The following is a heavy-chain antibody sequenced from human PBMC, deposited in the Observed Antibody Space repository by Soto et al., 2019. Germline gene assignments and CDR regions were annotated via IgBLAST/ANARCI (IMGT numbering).Heavy chain of an antibody. CDR1: GFTFSSYA. J-gene: IGHJ3*02. CDR2: ISYDGSNK. Sequence: QVQLVESGGGVVQPGRYLRLSCAASGFTFSSYAMHWVRQAPGKGLEWVAVISYDGSNKYYADSVKGRFTISRDNSKNTLYLQMNSLRAEDTAVYYCARAGPPVVTAIKGFWSAFDIWGQGTMVTVSS. CDR3: ARAGPPVVTAIKGFWSAFDI. D-gene: IGHD2-21*02. V-gene: IGHV3-30-3*01.